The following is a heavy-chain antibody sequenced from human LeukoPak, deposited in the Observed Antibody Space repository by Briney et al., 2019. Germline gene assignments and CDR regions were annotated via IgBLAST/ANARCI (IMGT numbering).Heavy chain of an antibody. V-gene: IGHV3-48*01. CDR2: ISSSSSTI. J-gene: IGHJ6*03. Sequence: PGGSLRLSCAASGFTFSSYSMNWVRQAPGKGLEWVSYISSSSSTIYYADSVKGRFTISRDNAKNSLYLQMNSLRAEDTAVYYCAREAYYYYYMDVWGKGTTVTVS. CDR1: GFTFSSYS. CDR3: AREAYYYYYMDV.